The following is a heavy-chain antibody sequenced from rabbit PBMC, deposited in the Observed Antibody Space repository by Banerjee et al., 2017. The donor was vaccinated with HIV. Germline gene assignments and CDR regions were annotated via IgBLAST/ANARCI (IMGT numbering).Heavy chain of an antibody. CDR1: GFSFSSHW. Sequence: QEQLVESGGGLVQPEGSLTLTCTASGFSFSSHWMSWVRQAPGKGLEWIGYIYTGSSGSTYYASWAKGRFTISRSTSLDTVDLKMTSLTAADTATYFCARGGNYVGDGFNLWGQGTLVTVS. D-gene: IGHD4-2*01. V-gene: IGHV1S45*01. J-gene: IGHJ4*01. CDR3: ARGGNYVGDGFNL. CDR2: IYTGSSGST.